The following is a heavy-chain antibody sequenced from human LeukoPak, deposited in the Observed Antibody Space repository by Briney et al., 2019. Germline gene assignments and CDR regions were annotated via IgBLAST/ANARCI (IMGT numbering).Heavy chain of an antibody. CDR3: ARGGGYCGGDCYGIDY. D-gene: IGHD2-21*01. Sequence: GGSLRLSCAASGFTFSSYTMKWVRQAPGEGLEWVSSISSSSSYIYYVDSVQGRFTISRDDAKNSLYLQMNSLRAEDTGVYCARGGGYCGGDCYGIDYWGQGTLVTVSS. V-gene: IGHV3-21*01. CDR1: GFTFSSYT. CDR2: ISSSSSYI. J-gene: IGHJ4*02.